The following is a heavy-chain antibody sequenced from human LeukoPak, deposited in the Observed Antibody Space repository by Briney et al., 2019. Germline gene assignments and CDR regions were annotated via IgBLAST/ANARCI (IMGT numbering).Heavy chain of an antibody. Sequence: ASVKVSCKASGYTFTTYAMHWVRQAPGQSLEWMGWINAGNGDTKYSQKFQGTVTITRDTSASTAYMELSSLRSEDTAVYYCARGSTSDWPFDYWGQGTLVTVSS. CDR2: INAGNGDT. CDR3: ARGSTSDWPFDY. J-gene: IGHJ4*02. V-gene: IGHV1-3*01. CDR1: GYTFTTYA. D-gene: IGHD6-19*01.